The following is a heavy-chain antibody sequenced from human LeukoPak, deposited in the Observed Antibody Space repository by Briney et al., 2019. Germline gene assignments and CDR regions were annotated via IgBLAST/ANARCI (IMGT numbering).Heavy chain of an antibody. CDR1: GGSISSSSYY. D-gene: IGHD5-18*01. Sequence: PSETLSLTCTVSGGSISSSSYYWSWIRQLPGKGLEWIGEINHSGSTNYNPSLKSRVTISVDTSKNQFSLKLSSVTAADTAVYYCARGLPQKPLDTAMVTDYWGQGTLVTVSS. J-gene: IGHJ4*02. V-gene: IGHV4-39*07. CDR2: INHSGST. CDR3: ARGLPQKPLDTAMVTDY.